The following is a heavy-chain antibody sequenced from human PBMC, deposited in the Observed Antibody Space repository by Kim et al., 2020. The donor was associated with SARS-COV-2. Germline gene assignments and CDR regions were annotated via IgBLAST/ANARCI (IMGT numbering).Heavy chain of an antibody. D-gene: IGHD2-15*01. V-gene: IGHV3-73*01. CDR2: IRSKANSYAT. J-gene: IGHJ3*02. Sequence: GGSLRLSCAASGFTFSGSAMHWVRQASGKGLEWVGRIRSKANSYATAYAASVKGRFTISREDSKNTAYLQMNSLKTEDTAVYYCTRPVATTAFDIWGQGTMLTVSS. CDR1: GFTFSGSA. CDR3: TRPVATTAFDI.